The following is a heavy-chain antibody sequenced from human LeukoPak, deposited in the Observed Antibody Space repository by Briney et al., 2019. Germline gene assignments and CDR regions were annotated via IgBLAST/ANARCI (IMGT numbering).Heavy chain of an antibody. D-gene: IGHD4-17*01. CDR3: ARSVEDYGDYYFDY. Sequence: GESLKISCKDSGYSFTSYWIAWVRQMPGKGLEWMGIIYPGDSDTRYSPSFQGQVTISADKSISTAYLQWSSLKASDTATYYCARSVEDYGDYYFDYWGQGTLVTVSS. V-gene: IGHV5-51*01. J-gene: IGHJ4*02. CDR2: IYPGDSDT. CDR1: GYSFTSYW.